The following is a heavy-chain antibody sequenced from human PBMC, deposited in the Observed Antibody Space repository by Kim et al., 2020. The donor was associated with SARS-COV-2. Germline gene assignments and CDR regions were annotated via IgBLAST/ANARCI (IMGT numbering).Heavy chain of an antibody. J-gene: IGHJ4*02. Sequence: LKSRVTISVERSKNQFSLKLSSVTAADTAVYYCARGGVYYYGSGSPNFDYWGQGTLVTVSS. D-gene: IGHD3-10*01. CDR3: ARGGVYYYGSGSPNFDY. V-gene: IGHV4-34*01.